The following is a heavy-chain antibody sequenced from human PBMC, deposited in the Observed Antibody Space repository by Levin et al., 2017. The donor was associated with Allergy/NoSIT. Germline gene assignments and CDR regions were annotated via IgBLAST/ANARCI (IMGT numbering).Heavy chain of an antibody. CDR2: IWYDGSNK. CDR3: ARGSYYDFWSGSYYYYGMDV. Sequence: PGGSLRLSCAASGFTFSSYGMHWVRQAPGKGLEWVAVIWYDGSNKYYADSVKGRFTISRDNSKNTLYLQMNSLRAEDTAVYYCARGSYYDFWSGSYYYYGMDVWGQGTTVTVSS. CDR1: GFTFSSYG. D-gene: IGHD3-3*01. J-gene: IGHJ6*02. V-gene: IGHV3-33*01.